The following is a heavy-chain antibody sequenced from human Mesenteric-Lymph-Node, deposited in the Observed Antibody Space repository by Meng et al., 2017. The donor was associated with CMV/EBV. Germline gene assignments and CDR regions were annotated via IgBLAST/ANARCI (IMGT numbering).Heavy chain of an antibody. CDR2: ISGSGGST. CDR3: AKTYYDFWSGYYTGIGWFDP. Sequence: GESLKISCAVSGFTFSGYALGWVRQAPGKGLEWVSAISGSGGSTYYADSVKGRFTISRDHSKNTLYLQMNSLRADDTAVYYCAKTYYDFWSGYYTGIGWFDPWGQGTLVTVSS. V-gene: IGHV3-23*01. D-gene: IGHD3-3*01. J-gene: IGHJ5*02. CDR1: GFTFSGYA.